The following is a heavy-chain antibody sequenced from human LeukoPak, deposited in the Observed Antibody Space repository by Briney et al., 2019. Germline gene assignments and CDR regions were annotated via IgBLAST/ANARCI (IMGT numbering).Heavy chain of an antibody. Sequence: SSETLSLTCAVSGGSIVSSNWWTWVRQPPGKGLEWIGEIYHSGSTNYNPSLKSRVTISVDKSKSQFSLKLNSVTAADTAHYYCARLLGGYFAGDAFDVWGQGTMVTVSS. V-gene: IGHV4-4*02. CDR2: IYHSGST. J-gene: IGHJ3*01. D-gene: IGHD3-9*01. CDR3: ARLLGGYFAGDAFDV. CDR1: GGSIVSSNW.